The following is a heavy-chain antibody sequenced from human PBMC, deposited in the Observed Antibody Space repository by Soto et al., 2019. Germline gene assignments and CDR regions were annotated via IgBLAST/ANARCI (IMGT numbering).Heavy chain of an antibody. V-gene: IGHV4-39*01. D-gene: IGHD1-26*01. CDR1: GGSITSNAYY. J-gene: IGHJ4*02. CDR2: IFYSGSA. CDR3: ARRPKRGSYSWCFDY. Sequence: QLQLQESGPGLVKPSETLSLTCTVSGGSITSNAYYWGWIRQPPGKGLEWLGYIFYSGSASYNPSLKSRLTMSVDTSKNQFSRKLSSVTAADTAVYYCARRPKRGSYSWCFDYWGQGTLVTVSS.